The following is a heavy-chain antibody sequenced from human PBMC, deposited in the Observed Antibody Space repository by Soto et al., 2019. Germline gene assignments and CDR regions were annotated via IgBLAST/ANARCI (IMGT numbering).Heavy chain of an antibody. CDR1: GFTFSSCG. V-gene: IGHV3-48*02. CDR3: ARCSGNSCYSYGVDV. D-gene: IGHD2-15*01. CDR2: INGNSDTK. J-gene: IGHJ6*02. Sequence: EVQLVESGGGLVQPGGSLRVSCAASGFTFSSCGMNWVRQAPGKGLEWVSYINGNSDTKYYADSVKGRFTISGDNAKNLLYLQMNSLRDEDTAVYYCARCSGNSCYSYGVDVWGQGATVTVSS.